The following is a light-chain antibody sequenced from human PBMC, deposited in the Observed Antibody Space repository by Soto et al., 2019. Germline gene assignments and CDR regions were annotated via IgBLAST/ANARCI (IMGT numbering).Light chain of an antibody. J-gene: IGKJ2*01. CDR1: QTINNY. V-gene: IGKV1-39*01. CDR2: GAS. CDR3: QQTYSTPYI. Sequence: DIQLTQSPPSLSASVGDRVTITCRASQTINNYVNWYQQEAGRAPKLLISGASSLQSGVPSRFSGSGFGTDFNLTSSSLQPEDFVVYYCQQTYSTPYIFGGGTKLDI.